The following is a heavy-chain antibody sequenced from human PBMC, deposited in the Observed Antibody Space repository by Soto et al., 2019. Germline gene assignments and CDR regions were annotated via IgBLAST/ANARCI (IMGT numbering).Heavy chain of an antibody. J-gene: IGHJ3*02. CDR3: ARDASGYDDAFDI. Sequence: TLSLTCTVSGGSISSYYWSWIRQPPGKGLEWIGYIYYSGSTNYNPSLKSRVTISVDTSKNQFSLKLSSVTAADTAVYYCARDASGYDDAFDIWGQGTMVTVSS. D-gene: IGHD5-12*01. CDR2: IYYSGST. V-gene: IGHV4-59*01. CDR1: GGSISSYY.